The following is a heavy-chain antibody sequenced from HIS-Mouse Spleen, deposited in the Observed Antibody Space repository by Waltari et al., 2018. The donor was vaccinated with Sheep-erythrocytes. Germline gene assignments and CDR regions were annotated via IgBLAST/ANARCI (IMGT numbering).Heavy chain of an antibody. CDR3: ARVASGATFDY. CDR2: ISSSSSYI. V-gene: IGHV3-21*01. J-gene: IGHJ4*02. Sequence: EVQLVESGGGLVKPGGSLRLSCAASGFTFSSYSMNWFRKAPGKGWEWVSSISSSSSYIYYADSVKGRFTISRDNAKNSLYLQMNSLRAEDTAVYYCARVASGATFDYWGQGTLVTVSS. CDR1: GFTFSSYS. D-gene: IGHD1-26*01.